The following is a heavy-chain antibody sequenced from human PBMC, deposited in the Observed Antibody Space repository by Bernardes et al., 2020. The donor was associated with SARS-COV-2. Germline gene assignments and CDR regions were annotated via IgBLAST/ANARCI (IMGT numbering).Heavy chain of an antibody. CDR3: ARDRNWNALDL. CDR1: GFTLTTYW. CDR2: LSSDGSTT. J-gene: IGHJ3*01. D-gene: IGHD1-1*01. Sequence: VWSLILSCAASGFTLTTYWMYWVRQVPGKGLVWLSRLSSDGSTTNHADSVKGRFTISRDNAKNTLYLQMNSLRAEDTAVYYCARDRNWNALDLWGQGTLVTVSS. V-gene: IGHV3-74*01.